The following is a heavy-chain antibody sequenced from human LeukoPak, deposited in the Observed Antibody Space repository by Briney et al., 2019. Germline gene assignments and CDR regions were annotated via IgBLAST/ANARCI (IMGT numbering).Heavy chain of an antibody. D-gene: IGHD1-7*01. J-gene: IGHJ5*02. Sequence: ASVKVSCKASGYTFTGYYMHWVRQAPGQGLEWMGWINPNSGGTNYAQKFQGRVTITTDESTSTAYMELSSLRSEDTAVYYCARAHNWNYLAWFDPWGQGTLVTVSS. CDR2: INPNSGGT. CDR3: ARAHNWNYLAWFDP. CDR1: GYTFTGYY. V-gene: IGHV1-2*02.